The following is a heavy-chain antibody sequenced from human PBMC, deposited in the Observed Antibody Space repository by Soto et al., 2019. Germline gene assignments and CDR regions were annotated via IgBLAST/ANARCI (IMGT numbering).Heavy chain of an antibody. CDR2: IHNGQTT. CDR3: ARRYGRYFDY. Sequence: SETLSLTCTVSGDSLTRNYWSWIRQPPGKGLEWLAFIHNGQTTNYNPSLEGRVSVSVDTSKSQLSLNLNSVTAADTAVYYCARRYGRYFDYWGQGTLVTVSS. V-gene: IGHV4-59*08. J-gene: IGHJ4*02. CDR1: GDSLTRNY. D-gene: IGHD4-17*01.